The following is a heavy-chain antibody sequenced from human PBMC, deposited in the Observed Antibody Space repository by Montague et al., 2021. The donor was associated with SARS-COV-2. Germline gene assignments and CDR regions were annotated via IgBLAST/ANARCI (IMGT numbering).Heavy chain of an antibody. J-gene: IGHJ6*02. CDR2: IYYSGST. CDR3: ARVGRQQLVRLSGMDV. Sequence: SETLSLTCTVSGGSISSSSYYWGWIRQPPGKGLEWIGSIYYSGSTYYNPSLKSRVTISVDTSKNQFSLKLSSVTAADAAVYCCARVGRQQLVRLSGMDVWGQGPTVTVSS. CDR1: GGSISSSSYY. D-gene: IGHD6-13*01. V-gene: IGHV4-39*07.